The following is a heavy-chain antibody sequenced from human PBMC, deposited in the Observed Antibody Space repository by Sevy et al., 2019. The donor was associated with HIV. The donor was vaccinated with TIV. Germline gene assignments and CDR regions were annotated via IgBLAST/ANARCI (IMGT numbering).Heavy chain of an antibody. D-gene: IGHD3-16*01. V-gene: IGHV3-7*01. Sequence: GGSLRLSCEASGFTFSPYWMTWVRQAPGKGLEWVANIRPDGSDKYYVDSVKGRFTISRDNAKNSLYLQMNSLRADDTARYYCARGGGLDRWGQGALVTVSS. CDR1: GFTFSPYW. CDR2: IRPDGSDK. J-gene: IGHJ5*02. CDR3: ARGGGLDR.